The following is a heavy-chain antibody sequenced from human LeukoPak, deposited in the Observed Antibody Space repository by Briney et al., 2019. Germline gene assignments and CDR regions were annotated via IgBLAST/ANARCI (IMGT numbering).Heavy chain of an antibody. CDR3: ATCVRLSSTSCYPSS. D-gene: IGHD2-2*01. CDR2: FDPEDGET. J-gene: IGHJ5*02. Sequence: ASVKVSCKVSGYTLTELSTHWVRQAPGKGLEWMGGFDPEDGETIYAQKFQGRVTMTEDTSTDTAYMELSSLRSEDTAVYYCATCVRLSSTSCYPSSWGQGTLVTVSS. V-gene: IGHV1-24*01. CDR1: GYTLTELS.